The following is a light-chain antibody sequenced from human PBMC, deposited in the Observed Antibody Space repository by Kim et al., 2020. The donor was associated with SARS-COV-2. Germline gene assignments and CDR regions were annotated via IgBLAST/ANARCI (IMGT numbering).Light chain of an antibody. V-gene: IGLV3-19*01. J-gene: IGLJ2*01. Sequence: LGQTVRITCQGDRLRSYYASWYQQKPGQAPVLVIYGKNNRPSGIPDRFSGSSSGNTASLTITGAQAEDEADYYCNSRDSSGNHLVFGGGTKLTVL. CDR2: GKN. CDR1: RLRSYY. CDR3: NSRDSSGNHLV.